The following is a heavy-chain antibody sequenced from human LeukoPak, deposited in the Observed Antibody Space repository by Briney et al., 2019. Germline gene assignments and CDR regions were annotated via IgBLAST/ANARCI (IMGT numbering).Heavy chain of an antibody. D-gene: IGHD6-6*01. CDR1: GFTFSSYA. CDR3: ARELAEYSSSPSFDY. CDR2: ISYDGSNK. J-gene: IGHJ4*02. Sequence: PGGSLRLSCAASGFTFSSYAMHWVRQAPGKGLEWVAVISYDGSNKYYADSVKGRFTISRDNSKNTLYLQMNSLRAEDTAVYYCARELAEYSSSPSFDYWGQGTLVTVSS. V-gene: IGHV3-30-3*01.